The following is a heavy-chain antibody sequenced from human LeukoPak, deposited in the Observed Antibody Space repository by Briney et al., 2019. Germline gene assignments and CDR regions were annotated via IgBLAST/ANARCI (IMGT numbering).Heavy chain of an antibody. CDR1: GFTFSSYW. V-gene: IGHV3-7*01. D-gene: IGHD4-11*01. CDR2: IKQDGSDK. CDR3: AREDHSKYEY. J-gene: IGHJ4*02. Sequence: GGSLRLSCAASGFTFSSYWMSWVRQAPGKGLEWVANIKQDGSDKYYVDSAKGRFTISKDNAKNSLYLQMNNLRSEDTGVYYCAREDHSKYEYWGQGTLVTVSS.